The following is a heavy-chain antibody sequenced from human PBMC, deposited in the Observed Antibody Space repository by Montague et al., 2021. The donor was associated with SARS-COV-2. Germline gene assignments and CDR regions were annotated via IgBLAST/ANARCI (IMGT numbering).Heavy chain of an antibody. J-gene: IGHJ6*02. V-gene: IGHV4-61*01. CDR3: ARDTRIAMLVVVTRYGLDV. D-gene: IGHD3-22*01. CDR2: IYYTGST. CDR1: GGSVSSGSYY. Sequence: SETLSLTCIVSGGSVSSGSYYWSWIRQPPGKGLEWIGYIYYTGSTYYNPSLKSRVTISVDTSKNQFSLKLSSVTAADTAVYYCARDTRIAMLVVVTRYGLDVWGQGTTVTVSS.